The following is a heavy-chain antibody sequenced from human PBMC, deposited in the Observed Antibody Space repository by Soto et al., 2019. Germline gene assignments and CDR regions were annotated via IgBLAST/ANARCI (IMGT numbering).Heavy chain of an antibody. CDR2: IYYSGST. CDR1: GGSISSGGYY. D-gene: IGHD4-17*01. Sequence: SETRSLPFSLCGGSISSGGYYWSWIRPHPGKGLEWLGYIYYSGSTYYNPSLKSRVTISVDTTKNQFSLKLSCFTASDPAAYYSARSTGPPDGDYIGVKLDYGGQGSLVAVSS. CDR3: ARSTGPPDGDYIGVKLDY. J-gene: IGHJ4*01. V-gene: IGHV4-31*03.